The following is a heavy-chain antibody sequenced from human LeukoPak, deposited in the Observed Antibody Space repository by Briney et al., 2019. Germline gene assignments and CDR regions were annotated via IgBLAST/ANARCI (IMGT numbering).Heavy chain of an antibody. J-gene: IGHJ4*02. D-gene: IGHD3-16*01. CDR2: IYSGGST. CDR3: ARARTNTFYFDY. Sequence: GGSLRLSCAASGFTVSSNYMSWVRQAPGKGLEWVSVIYSGGSTYSADSVKGRFTISRDNSKNTLYLQMNSLRAEDTAVYYCARARTNTFYFDYWGQGTLVTVSS. V-gene: IGHV3-66*01. CDR1: GFTVSSNY.